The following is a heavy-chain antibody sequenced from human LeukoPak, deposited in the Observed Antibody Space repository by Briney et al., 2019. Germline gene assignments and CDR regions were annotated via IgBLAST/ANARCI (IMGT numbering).Heavy chain of an antibody. CDR3: ARDSADYYDSSGYYY. Sequence: ASVKVSCKASGYTFTSYYMHWVRQAPGQGLEWMGRINPNSGGTNYAQKFQGRVTMTRDTSISTAYMELSRLRSDDTAVYYCARDSADYYDSSGYYYWGQGTLVTVSS. CDR1: GYTFTSYY. V-gene: IGHV1-2*06. CDR2: INPNSGGT. D-gene: IGHD3-22*01. J-gene: IGHJ4*02.